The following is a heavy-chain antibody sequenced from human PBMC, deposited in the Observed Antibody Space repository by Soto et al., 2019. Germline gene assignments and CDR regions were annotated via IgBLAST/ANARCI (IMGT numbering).Heavy chain of an antibody. CDR1: GGSINSYY. J-gene: IGHJ5*02. D-gene: IGHD1-26*01. CDR2: IYTSGST. Sequence: SETLSLTCTVSGGSINSYYWSWIRQPAGKGLEWIGRIYTSGSTNYNPSLKSRVTMSVDTSKNRFSLKLGSVTAADTAVYYCARGIYSKVGATIWFDPWGQGTLVTVSS. CDR3: ARGIYSKVGATIWFDP. V-gene: IGHV4-4*07.